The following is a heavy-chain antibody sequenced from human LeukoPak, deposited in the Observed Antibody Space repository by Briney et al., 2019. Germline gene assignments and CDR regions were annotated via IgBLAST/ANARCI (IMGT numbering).Heavy chain of an antibody. J-gene: IGHJ6*03. CDR1: GFTFSSYG. CDR2: ISYDGSNK. Sequence: GRSLRLSCAASGFTFSSYGMHWVRQAPGKGLEWVAVISYDGSNKYYADSVKGRFTISRDNSKNTLYLQMNSLRAEDTAVYYCAKGRGYYYYYMDVWGKGTTVTVSS. CDR3: AKGRGYYYYYMDV. D-gene: IGHD1-26*01. V-gene: IGHV3-30*18.